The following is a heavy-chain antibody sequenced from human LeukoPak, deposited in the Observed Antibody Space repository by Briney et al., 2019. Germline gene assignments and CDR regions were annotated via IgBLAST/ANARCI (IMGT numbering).Heavy chain of an antibody. V-gene: IGHV3-30-3*01. Sequence: QTGGSLRLSCAASGFTFNDYAMYWVRQAPGKGLEWVTLISYDGYDKSYADSVKGRFTISRDNAKNSLYLQMNSLRAEDTAVYYCVRDKALGQQLALPYWGQGTLVTVSA. CDR1: GFTFNDYA. CDR2: ISYDGYDK. CDR3: VRDKALGQQLALPY. J-gene: IGHJ4*02. D-gene: IGHD6-13*01.